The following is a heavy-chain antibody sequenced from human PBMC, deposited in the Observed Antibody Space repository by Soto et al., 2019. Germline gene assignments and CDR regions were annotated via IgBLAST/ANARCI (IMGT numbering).Heavy chain of an antibody. CDR3: ARGGRTVTLFDP. Sequence: QVQLQQWGAGLLKPSETLSLTCAVYGGSFSGYYWSWIRQPPGKGLEWIGEINHSGSTNYNPSLKRRVTISGDTAKNQFALKLSSVTAADTAVYYCARGGRTVTLFDPWGQGTLVTVSS. J-gene: IGHJ5*02. CDR2: INHSGST. CDR1: GGSFSGYY. D-gene: IGHD4-17*01. V-gene: IGHV4-34*01.